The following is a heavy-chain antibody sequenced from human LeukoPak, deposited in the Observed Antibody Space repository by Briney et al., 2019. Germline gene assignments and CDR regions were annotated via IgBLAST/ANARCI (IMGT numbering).Heavy chain of an antibody. Sequence: SETLSLTCTVSGGSINNYYWSWIRQPPGKGLEWIAYIYYSGSTNYNPSLGSRVIISLDTSKNQFSLKLTSVTAADTAVYYCARGPHGDYPGFAYWGQGSLVTVSS. CDR2: IYYSGST. V-gene: IGHV4-59*01. CDR1: GGSINNYY. J-gene: IGHJ4*02. CDR3: ARGPHGDYPGFAY. D-gene: IGHD4-17*01.